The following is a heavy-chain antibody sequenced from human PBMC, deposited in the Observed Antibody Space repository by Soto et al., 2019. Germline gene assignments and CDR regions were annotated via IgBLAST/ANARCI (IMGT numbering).Heavy chain of an antibody. CDR2: TGATGRTT. Sequence: GGSLRLSCAASGFTFNIYAMTWVRQAPGKGLEWVSTTGATGRTTYYADSVKGRFTVSRDNSKNTLDLQMSSLRAEETAVYYCATPHTTSRSFDSWGQGTLVTVSS. V-gene: IGHV3-23*01. CDR3: ATPHTTSRSFDS. CDR1: GFTFNIYA. D-gene: IGHD2-2*01. J-gene: IGHJ4*02.